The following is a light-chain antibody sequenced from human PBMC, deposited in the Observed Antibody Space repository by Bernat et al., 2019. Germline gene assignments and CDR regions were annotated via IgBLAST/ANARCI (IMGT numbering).Light chain of an antibody. CDR1: KLGDKF. CDR3: QAWDSSNDLV. Sequence: SYELTQPPSVSVSPGQTASITCSGDKLGDKFVSWYQQRPGQSPVLVIFQDNKRPSGIPERISGSNSGNTATLTISGTQAMDEADYYCQAWDSSNDLVFSGGTKLTVL. J-gene: IGLJ2*01. V-gene: IGLV3-1*01. CDR2: QDN.